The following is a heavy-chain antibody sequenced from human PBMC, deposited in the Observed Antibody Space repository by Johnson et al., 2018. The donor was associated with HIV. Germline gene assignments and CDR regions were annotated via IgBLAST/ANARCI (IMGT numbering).Heavy chain of an antibody. CDR2: INWNGGST. D-gene: IGHD5-18*01. CDR3: ARDRVVTVDTAMGYDAFDI. CDR1: GFTFDDYG. Sequence: VQLVESGGGLVQPGGCLRLSCVASGFTFDDYGMSWVRQAPGKGLEWVSGINWNGGSTGYADSVRGRFTIHRDNAKNSLYLQMNSLRAEDTALYYCARDRVVTVDTAMGYDAFDIWGQGTMVTVSS. J-gene: IGHJ3*02. V-gene: IGHV3-20*04.